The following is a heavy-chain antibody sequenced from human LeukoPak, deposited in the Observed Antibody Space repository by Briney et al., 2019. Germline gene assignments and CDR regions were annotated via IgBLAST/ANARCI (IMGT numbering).Heavy chain of an antibody. Sequence: ASVKVSCKASGYTFTSYGISWVRQAPGQGLEWMGWISAYNGNTNYAQKLQGRVTMTTDTSTSTAYMELRSLRSDDTAVYYCARGYYYDSSGPPPGYWGQGTLVTVSS. J-gene: IGHJ4*02. CDR2: ISAYNGNT. CDR1: GYTFTSYG. D-gene: IGHD3-22*01. V-gene: IGHV1-18*01. CDR3: ARGYYYDSSGPPPGY.